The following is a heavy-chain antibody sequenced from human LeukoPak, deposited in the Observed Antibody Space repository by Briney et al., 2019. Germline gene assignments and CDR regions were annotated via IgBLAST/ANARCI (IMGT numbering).Heavy chain of an antibody. Sequence: GGSLRLSCAASGFTFSSYAMSWVRQAPGKGLEWVSAVSGSGGSTYYADSVKGRFTISRDNSKNTLYLQMNSLRAEDTAVYYCAKDGSRELLEDAFDIWGQGTMVTVSS. CDR2: VSGSGGST. V-gene: IGHV3-23*01. J-gene: IGHJ3*02. CDR1: GFTFSSYA. CDR3: AKDGSRELLEDAFDI. D-gene: IGHD1-26*01.